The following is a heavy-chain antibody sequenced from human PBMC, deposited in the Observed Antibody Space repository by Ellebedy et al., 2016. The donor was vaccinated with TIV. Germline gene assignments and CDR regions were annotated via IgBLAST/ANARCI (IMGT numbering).Heavy chain of an antibody. CDR1: GGSFSGYY. V-gene: IGHV4-34*01. CDR3: AREDGGRIRD. Sequence: MPGGSLRLSCAVYGGSFSGYYWSWIRQPPGKGLEWIGEINHSGSTNYNPSLKSRVTISVDTSTNQFSLKLSSVTAADTAVYYCAREDGGRIRDWGQGTLVTVSS. J-gene: IGHJ4*02. D-gene: IGHD2-15*01. CDR2: INHSGST.